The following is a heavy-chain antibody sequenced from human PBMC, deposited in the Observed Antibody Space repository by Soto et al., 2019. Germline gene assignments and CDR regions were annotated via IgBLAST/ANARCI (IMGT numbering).Heavy chain of an antibody. Sequence: GGSLRLSCAVSGFTFSNYAMTWVRQAPGKGLEWVSTISRNGGSTYYADSVKGRFTISRDSSKNTVSLEMTSLRAEDTAFYYCAKGGRQWLVTSDFNYWGQGALVTVSS. CDR2: ISRNGGST. V-gene: IGHV3-23*01. J-gene: IGHJ4*02. CDR1: GFTFSNYA. CDR3: AKGGRQWLVTSDFNY. D-gene: IGHD6-19*01.